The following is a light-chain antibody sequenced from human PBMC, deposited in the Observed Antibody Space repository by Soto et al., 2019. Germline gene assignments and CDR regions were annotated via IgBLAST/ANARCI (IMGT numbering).Light chain of an antibody. CDR3: RQRGA. CDR2: DAS. V-gene: IGKV3-11*01. CDR1: QSVDRS. J-gene: IGKJ2*01. Sequence: EVVLTQSPATLSLSPGERATLSCRASQSVDRSLAWYQQKLGQAPRLLIFDASNRATGISGRFSGSGSGTDFTLTISSLVPDDFAVYYCRQRGAFGQGTKVEIK.